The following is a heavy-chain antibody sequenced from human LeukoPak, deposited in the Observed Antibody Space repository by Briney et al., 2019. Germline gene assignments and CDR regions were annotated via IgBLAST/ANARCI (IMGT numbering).Heavy chain of an antibody. CDR2: IYYSGST. D-gene: IGHD3-22*01. V-gene: IGHV4-39*01. CDR1: GGSISSSSYY. CDR3: ARHSDPYYYDSSGYYSYCFDY. J-gene: IGHJ4*02. Sequence: PSGTPSLTCTVSGGSISSSSYYWGWIRQPPGKGLGWIGSIYYSGSTYYNPSLKSRVTISVDTSKNQFSLKLSSVTAADTAVYYCARHSDPYYYDSSGYYSYCFDYWGQGTLVTVSS.